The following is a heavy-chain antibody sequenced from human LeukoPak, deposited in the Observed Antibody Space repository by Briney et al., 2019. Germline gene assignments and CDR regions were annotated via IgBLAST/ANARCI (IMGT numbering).Heavy chain of an antibody. CDR3: AKSYYDFWSGYYFDY. CDR1: GFTFSSYA. CDR2: ISYDGSNK. Sequence: GGSLRLSCAASGFTFSSYAMHWVRQAPGKGLEWVAVISYDGSNKYYADSVKGRFTISRDNSKNTLYLQMNSLRAEDTAVYYCAKSYYDFWSGYYFDYWGQGTLVTVSS. D-gene: IGHD3-3*01. J-gene: IGHJ4*02. V-gene: IGHV3-30-3*02.